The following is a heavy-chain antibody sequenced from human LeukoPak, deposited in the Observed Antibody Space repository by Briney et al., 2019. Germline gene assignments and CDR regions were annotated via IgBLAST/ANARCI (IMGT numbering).Heavy chain of an antibody. CDR2: INHSGST. D-gene: IGHD5-18*01. Sequence: PSETLSLTCTVSGGSISSYYWSWIRQPPGKGLEWIGGINHSGSTNYNPSLKSRVTISVDTSKNQFSLKLSSVTAADTAVYYCARGPPLWGDAFDIWGQGTMVTVSS. J-gene: IGHJ3*02. CDR1: GGSISSYY. V-gene: IGHV4-34*01. CDR3: ARGPPLWGDAFDI.